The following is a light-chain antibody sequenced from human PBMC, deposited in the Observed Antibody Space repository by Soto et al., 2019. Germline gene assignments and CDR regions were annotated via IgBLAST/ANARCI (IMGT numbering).Light chain of an antibody. CDR2: DDS. CDR3: QVWDSSSDHLV. J-gene: IGLJ1*01. V-gene: IGLV3-21*02. CDR1: NIGSKT. Sequence: SELTQPPSVSVAPGQTARITCGGNNIGSKTVHLYQQKPGQAPVLVVYDDSDRPSGIPERFSGSNAGNTATLTITRVEAGDEDDYYCQVWDSSSDHLVFGTGTQLTVL.